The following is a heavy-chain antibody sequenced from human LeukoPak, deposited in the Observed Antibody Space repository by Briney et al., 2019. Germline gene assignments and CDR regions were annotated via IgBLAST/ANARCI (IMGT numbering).Heavy chain of an antibody. Sequence: PVGSLRLSCAASGFTFSSYWMHWVRQAPGKGLVWVSRINSDGSSTSYADSVKGRFTISRDNAKNTLYLQMNSLTADDTALYYCARERTTIMSGTAIGGYWGQGTLVTVSS. CDR1: GFTFSSYW. CDR2: INSDGSST. D-gene: IGHD4-11*01. J-gene: IGHJ4*02. V-gene: IGHV3-74*01. CDR3: ARERTTIMSGTAIGGY.